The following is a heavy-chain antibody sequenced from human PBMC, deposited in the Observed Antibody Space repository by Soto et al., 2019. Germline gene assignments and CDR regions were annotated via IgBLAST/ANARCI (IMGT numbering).Heavy chain of an antibody. CDR2: ISYDGSNK. CDR1: GFTFSSYA. CDR3: AELLVPAAHSPNFDWLWWDGMDV. J-gene: IGHJ6*02. V-gene: IGHV3-30-3*01. Sequence: QVQLVESGGGVVQPGRSLRLSCAASGFTFSSYAMHWVRQAPGKGLEWVAVISYDGSNKYYADSVKGRFTISRDNSKNTWYLQMNSLRAEDTAVYYCAELLVPAAHSPNFDWLWWDGMDVWGQGTTVTVSS. D-gene: IGHD3-9*01.